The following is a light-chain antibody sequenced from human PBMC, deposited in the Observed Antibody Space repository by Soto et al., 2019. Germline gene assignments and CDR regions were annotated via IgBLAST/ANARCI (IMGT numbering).Light chain of an antibody. CDR1: QGLLHSNGQTF. CDR2: LGS. CDR3: MQALLTPYT. J-gene: IGKJ2*01. Sequence: DIVMTQSPLSLSVTPGEPASISCRSSQGLLHSNGQTFFDWYLQKPAQSPQLLIYLGSNRASGVPDRFSGSESGTDFTLRISRVEAEDVGLYYCMQALLTPYTFGQGTRLEI. V-gene: IGKV2-28*01.